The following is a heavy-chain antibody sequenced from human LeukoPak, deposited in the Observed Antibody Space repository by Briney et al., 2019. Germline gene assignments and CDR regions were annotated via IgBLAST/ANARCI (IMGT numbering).Heavy chain of an antibody. J-gene: IGHJ6*01. Sequence: PGGSLRLSCAASGFTFSSYAMHWVRQAPGKGLEWVAVISYDGSNKYYADSVKGRFIISRDNSKNALYLQMNSLRAEDTAVYYCAKDHLEWLLYVNYYYGMDVWGQGTTVTVSS. CDR3: AKDHLEWLLYVNYYYGMDV. CDR1: GFTFSSYA. D-gene: IGHD3-3*01. V-gene: IGHV3-30-3*01. CDR2: ISYDGSNK.